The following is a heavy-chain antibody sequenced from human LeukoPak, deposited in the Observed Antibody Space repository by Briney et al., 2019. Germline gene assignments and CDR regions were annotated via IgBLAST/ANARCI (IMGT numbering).Heavy chain of an antibody. Sequence: GGSLRLSCAASGLTFSRYAMSWVRQAPGKGLEWVSAISASGGSTYYADSVKGRFTISRDNAKNSLYLQMNSLRAEDTAVYYCASLYYYDSSGYGVRYYYGMDVWGQGTTVTVSS. CDR3: ASLYYYDSSGYGVRYYYGMDV. V-gene: IGHV3-23*01. CDR1: GLTFSRYA. J-gene: IGHJ6*02. CDR2: ISASGGST. D-gene: IGHD3-22*01.